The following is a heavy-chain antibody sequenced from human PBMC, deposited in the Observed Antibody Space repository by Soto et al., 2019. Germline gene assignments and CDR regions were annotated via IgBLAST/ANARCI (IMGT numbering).Heavy chain of an antibody. J-gene: IGHJ6*02. CDR3: ARVIMVRGVIITKYYYYYGMDV. Sequence: SVKVSCKASGGTFSSYAISWVRQAPGQGLEWMGGIIPIFGTANYAQKFQGRVTITADESTSTAYMELSSLRSEDTAVYYCARVIMVRGVIITKYYYYYGMDVWGQGTTVTVSS. D-gene: IGHD3-10*01. V-gene: IGHV1-69*13. CDR1: GGTFSSYA. CDR2: IIPIFGTA.